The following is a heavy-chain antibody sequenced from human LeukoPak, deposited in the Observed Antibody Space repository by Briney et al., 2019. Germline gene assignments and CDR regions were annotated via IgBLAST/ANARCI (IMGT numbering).Heavy chain of an antibody. CDR2: IYYSGST. Sequence: PSETLSLTCTVSGGSISSYYWSWIRQPPGKGLEWIGYIYYSGSTNYNPSLKSRVTISVDTSKNQFSLKLSSVTAADTAVYYCARSGFYYDSSGYYRGFDYWGQGTLVTVSS. J-gene: IGHJ4*02. D-gene: IGHD3-22*01. CDR3: ARSGFYYDSSGYYRGFDY. CDR1: GGSISSYY. V-gene: IGHV4-59*01.